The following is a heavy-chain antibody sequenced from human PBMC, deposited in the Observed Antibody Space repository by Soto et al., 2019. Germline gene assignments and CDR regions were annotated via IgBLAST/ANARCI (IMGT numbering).Heavy chain of an antibody. CDR3: ASRYCSGGSCYWTGYYYYGMDV. V-gene: IGHV4-39*01. CDR1: GGSISSSSYY. CDR2: IYYSGSI. Sequence: QRQLQESGPGLVKPSETLSLTCSVSGGSISSSSYYWGWIRQPPGKGLEWIGGIYYSGSIYYNPSVKGRVTISVDTSKNQFSMKLGSVTAADTAVYYCASRYCSGGSCYWTGYYYYGMDVWGQGTTVTVSS. J-gene: IGHJ6*02. D-gene: IGHD2-15*01.